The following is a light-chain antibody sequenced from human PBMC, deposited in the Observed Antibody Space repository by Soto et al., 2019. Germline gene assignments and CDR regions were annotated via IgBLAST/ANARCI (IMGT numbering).Light chain of an antibody. Sequence: DLQMTQSPSSLSASVGDRVTITCRASQSISTYLNWYQQKPGKAPNLLIYAASSLQSGVPSRFSGSGSGTDFTLTISSLQPEDFATYYCQQTYSTPLTFGPGTIVDIK. CDR1: QSISTY. CDR3: QQTYSTPLT. V-gene: IGKV1-39*01. CDR2: AAS. J-gene: IGKJ3*01.